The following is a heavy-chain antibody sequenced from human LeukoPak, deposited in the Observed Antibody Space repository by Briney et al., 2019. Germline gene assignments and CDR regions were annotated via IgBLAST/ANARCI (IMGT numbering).Heavy chain of an antibody. D-gene: IGHD3-22*01. CDR3: MGGRGWLPEN. J-gene: IGHJ4*02. V-gene: IGHV3-7*01. CDR2: IKQDGTET. Sequence: PGGSLRLSCTASGFTVRNFAMSWVRQAPGKGLEWVAIIKQDGTETFYVDSVKGRFTISRDNVKNSLYLQMNSLRIEDAAVYYCMGGRGWLPENWGQGTLVTVSS. CDR1: GFTVRNFA.